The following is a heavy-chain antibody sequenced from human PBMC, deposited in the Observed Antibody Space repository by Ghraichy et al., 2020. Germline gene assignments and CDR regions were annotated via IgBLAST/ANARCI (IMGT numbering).Heavy chain of an antibody. CDR3: ARGGQLLNYYYYGMDV. Sequence: SQTLSLTCTVSGGSISSYYWSWIRQPPGKGLEWIGYIYYSGSTNYNPSLKSRVTISVDTSKNQFSLKLSSVTAADTAVYYCARGGQLLNYYYYGMDVWGQGTTVTVSS. J-gene: IGHJ6*02. CDR2: IYYSGST. CDR1: GGSISSYY. D-gene: IGHD6-6*01. V-gene: IGHV4-59*01.